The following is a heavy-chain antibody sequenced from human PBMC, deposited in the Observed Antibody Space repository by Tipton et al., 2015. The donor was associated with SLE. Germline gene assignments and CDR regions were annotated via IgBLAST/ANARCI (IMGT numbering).Heavy chain of an antibody. V-gene: IGHV4-59*11. D-gene: IGHD4-17*01. Sequence: TLSLTCNVSGGSISSHYWSWIRQPPGKGLEWIGYIYYSGGTNYNPSLKSRVTISVDTSKNQLSLKLSSVTAADTAVYYCARGAGYGDYAWGSRCMDVWGQGTTVTVSS. CDR3: ARGAGYGDYAWGSRCMDV. CDR1: GGSISSHY. CDR2: IYYSGGT. J-gene: IGHJ6*02.